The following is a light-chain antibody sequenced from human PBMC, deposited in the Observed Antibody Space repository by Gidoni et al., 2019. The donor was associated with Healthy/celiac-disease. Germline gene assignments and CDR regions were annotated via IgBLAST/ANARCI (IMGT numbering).Light chain of an antibody. CDR3: QQYGSSPGNT. CDR1: QSVRSSY. J-gene: IGKJ2*01. V-gene: IGKV3-20*01. CDR2: GAS. Sequence: EIVLTQSPGTLSLSPGERATLSCRASQSVRSSYLAWYQQKPGPAPRLLIYGASSRATGIPDSVSGSGSGTDFTLTISRLEPEDFAVYYCQQYGSSPGNTFGQGTKLEIK.